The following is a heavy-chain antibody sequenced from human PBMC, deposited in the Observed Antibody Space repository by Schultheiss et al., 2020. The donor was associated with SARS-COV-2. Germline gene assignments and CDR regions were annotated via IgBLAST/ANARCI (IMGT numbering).Heavy chain of an antibody. D-gene: IGHD5-18*01. J-gene: IGHJ5*02. Sequence: LRLSCTVSGGSISSYYWSWIRQPPGKGLEWIGRIYTSGSTNYNPSLKSRVTMSVDTSKNQFSLKLSSVTAADTAVYYCARHAIGTAMVTFIQRYGEYNWFDPWGQGTLVTVSS. CDR2: IYTSGST. CDR3: ARHAIGTAMVTFIQRYGEYNWFDP. V-gene: IGHV4-4*07. CDR1: GGSISSYY.